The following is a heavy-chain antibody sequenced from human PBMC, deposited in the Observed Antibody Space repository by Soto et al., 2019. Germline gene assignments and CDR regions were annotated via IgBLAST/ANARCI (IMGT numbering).Heavy chain of an antibody. CDR3: AKDSFSLRRGLYRRLGSFYF. J-gene: IGHJ3*01. Sequence: EVQLLESGGGLVQPGGSLRLSCAASGFTFSSYAMSWVRQAPGKGLEWVSAISGSGGSTYYADSVKGRFTISRDNSKNPPYLQMNRLEAEDTAVYFCAKDSFSLRRGLYRRLGSFYFLGQGAKV. V-gene: IGHV3-23*01. CDR1: GFTFSSYA. CDR2: ISGSGGST. D-gene: IGHD2-2*01.